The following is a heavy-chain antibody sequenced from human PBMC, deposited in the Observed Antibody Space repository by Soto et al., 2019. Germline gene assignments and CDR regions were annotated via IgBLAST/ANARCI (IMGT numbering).Heavy chain of an antibody. V-gene: IGHV3-30*18. CDR2: ISYDGINK. D-gene: IGHD6-19*01. J-gene: IGHJ4*02. CDR3: AKDNHSLSSGWYTSLDH. CDR1: GFTFSTYG. Sequence: GGSLRLSCAASGFTFSTYGIHWVRHAPGKGLEWVAVISYDGINKYYAGSVKGRFSISRDNYKNTVYLQMSSLRAEDTAVYYCAKDNHSLSSGWYTSLDHWGQGILVTVSS.